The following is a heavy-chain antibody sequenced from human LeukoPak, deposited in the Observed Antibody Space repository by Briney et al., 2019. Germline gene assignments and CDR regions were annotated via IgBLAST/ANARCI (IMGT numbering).Heavy chain of an antibody. CDR1: GFTLSSNY. D-gene: IGHD1-14*01. V-gene: IGHV3-66*02. Sequence: GGSLRLSCAASGFTLSSNYMSWVRQAPGKGLEWVSVIYSGGSTYYADSVKGRFTISRDNSKNTLYLQMNSLRAEDTAVYYCARLTILPYYFDYWGQGTLVTVSS. CDR3: ARLTILPYYFDY. CDR2: IYSGGST. J-gene: IGHJ4*02.